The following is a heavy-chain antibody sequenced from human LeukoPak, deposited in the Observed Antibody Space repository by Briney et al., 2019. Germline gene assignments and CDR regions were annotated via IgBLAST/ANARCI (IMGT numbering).Heavy chain of an antibody. CDR3: ARLKDYDYVWGSYRYRGYFDY. Sequence: PSETLSLTCAVYGGSFSGYYWSWIRQPPGKGLEWIGEINHSGSTNYNPSLKSRVTISVDTSKNQFSLKLSSVTAADTAVYYCARLKDYDYVWGSYRYRGYFDYWGQGTLVTVSS. J-gene: IGHJ4*02. V-gene: IGHV4-34*01. D-gene: IGHD3-16*02. CDR1: GGSFSGYY. CDR2: INHSGST.